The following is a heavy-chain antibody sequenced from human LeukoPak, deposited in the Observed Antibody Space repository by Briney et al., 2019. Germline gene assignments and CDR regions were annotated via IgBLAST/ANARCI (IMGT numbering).Heavy chain of an antibody. Sequence: SETLSLTCAVYGGSFSGYYWSWIRQPPGKGLEWIGEINHSGSTNYNPSLKSRVTISVDTSKNQFSLKLSSVTAADTAVYYCARGPPRDIAVPYYGMDVWGQGTTVTVSS. D-gene: IGHD6-19*01. CDR2: INHSGST. CDR1: GGSFSGYY. CDR3: ARGPPRDIAVPYYGMDV. J-gene: IGHJ6*02. V-gene: IGHV4-34*01.